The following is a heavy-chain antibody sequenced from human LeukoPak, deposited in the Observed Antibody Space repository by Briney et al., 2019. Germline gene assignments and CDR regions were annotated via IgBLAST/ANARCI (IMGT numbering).Heavy chain of an antibody. V-gene: IGHV3-74*01. CDR1: GFTFRSYW. Sequence: GGSLRLSCAASGFTFRSYWMYWVRQAPGKGLEWVSRINSDGSITTYADSVKGRFTISRDNAKNTLYLQMNSLRAEDTAVYYCTVWSAKLSFDYWGQGTLVTVSS. CDR3: TVWSAKLSFDY. D-gene: IGHD2-8*02. CDR2: INSDGSIT. J-gene: IGHJ4*02.